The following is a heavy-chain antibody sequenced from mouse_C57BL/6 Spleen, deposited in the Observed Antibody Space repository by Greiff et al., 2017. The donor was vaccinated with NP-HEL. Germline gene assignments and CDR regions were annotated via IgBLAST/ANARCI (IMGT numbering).Heavy chain of an antibody. CDR2: IYPGDGDT. J-gene: IGHJ3*01. CDR1: GYAFSSSW. Sequence: QVHVQQSGPELVKPGASVKISCKASGYAFSSSWMNWVKQRPGKGLEWIGRIYPGDGDTNYNGKFKGKATLTADKSSSTAYMQLSSLTSEDSAVYFCARDHCFANWGKGTLVTVSA. CDR3: ARDHCFAN. V-gene: IGHV1-82*01.